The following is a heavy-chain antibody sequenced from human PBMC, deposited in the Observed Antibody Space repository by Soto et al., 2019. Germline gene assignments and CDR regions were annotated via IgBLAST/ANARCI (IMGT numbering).Heavy chain of an antibody. J-gene: IGHJ4*02. CDR1: GGSMSSSSYY. Sequence: SXTLSLTCTVSGGSMSSSSYYWCWIRQPPGKGLEWIGSIYYSGSTYYNPSLKSRVTISVDTSKNQFSLKLSSVTAADTAVYYCARSPPGTTMVIVAYWGQGTLVTVSS. V-gene: IGHV4-39*01. CDR3: ARSPPGTTMVIVAY. D-gene: IGHD5-18*01. CDR2: IYYSGST.